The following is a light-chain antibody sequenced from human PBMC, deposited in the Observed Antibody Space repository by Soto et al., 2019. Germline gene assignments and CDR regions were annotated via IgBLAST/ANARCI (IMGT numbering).Light chain of an antibody. CDR1: QSVSSYY. J-gene: IGKJ1*01. CDR3: QVCGSLLWT. V-gene: IGKV3-20*01. CDR2: AAS. Sequence: DSQSVSSYYLAWYQQKPGQAPSLLIYAASSRATGIPDRFSGGGSGPDTTFTCGRLVPEDLLLYYSQVCGSLLWTFPQRTKVDIK.